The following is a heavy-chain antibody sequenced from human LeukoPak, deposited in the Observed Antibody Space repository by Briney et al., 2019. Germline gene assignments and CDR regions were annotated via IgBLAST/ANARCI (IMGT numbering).Heavy chain of an antibody. Sequence: SGGSLRLSCAASGFTFSSYAMSWVRQAPGKGLEWVANLNEAGTQKYYVDSVKGRFTISRDNAKNSLYLQMNTLRVEDTAVYYCARDTARVGYDRWSDYWGQGALVTVSS. V-gene: IGHV3-7*03. J-gene: IGHJ4*02. CDR2: LNEAGTQK. CDR3: ARDTARVGYDRWSDY. CDR1: GFTFSSYA. D-gene: IGHD5-12*01.